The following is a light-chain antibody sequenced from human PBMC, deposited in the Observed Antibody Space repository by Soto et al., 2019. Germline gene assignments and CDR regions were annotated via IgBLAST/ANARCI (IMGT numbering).Light chain of an antibody. J-gene: IGKJ1*01. CDR1: QDITRW. CDR3: QHANSFPWT. V-gene: IGKV1-12*01. Sequence: DFQMTQSPSSVSASVGDRVTITCRASQDITRWLAWYQQKPGGAPRLLIYATSSLQSGIPSRFSGGASGTDFTLTIDSLPPEDFATYYCQHANSFPWTFGQGTKVEI. CDR2: ATS.